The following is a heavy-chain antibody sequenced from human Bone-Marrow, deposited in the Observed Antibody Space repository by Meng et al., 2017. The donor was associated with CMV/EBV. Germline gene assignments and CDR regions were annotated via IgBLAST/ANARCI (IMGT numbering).Heavy chain of an antibody. J-gene: IGHJ6*02. D-gene: IGHD5-18*01. Sequence: GESLKISCAASGFTFSSYSMNWVRQAPGKGLEWVSSISSSSSYIYYADSVKGRFTISRDNAKNSLYLQMNSLRAEDTAVYYCARDVDTATVTGYGMDVWGQGTTVTVSS. CDR1: GFTFSSYS. CDR3: ARDVDTATVTGYGMDV. V-gene: IGHV3-21*01. CDR2: ISSSSSYI.